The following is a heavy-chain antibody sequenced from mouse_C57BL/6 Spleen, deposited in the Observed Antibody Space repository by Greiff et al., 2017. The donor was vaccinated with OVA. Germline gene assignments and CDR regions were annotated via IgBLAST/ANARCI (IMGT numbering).Heavy chain of an antibody. CDR1: CYAFSSYC. D-gene: IGHD2-5*01. J-gene: IGHJ2*01. V-gene: IGHV1-80*01. CDR2: IYPGDGDT. CDR3: ARYSNYDYFDY. Sequence: VQLLASWAELVKPGASVKISCKASCYAFSSYCMNWVKQRPGKGLEWIGQIYPGDGDTNYNGKFKGKATLTAEKSSSTAYMQLSSLTSEDSAVYFCARYSNYDYFDYWGQGTTLTVS.